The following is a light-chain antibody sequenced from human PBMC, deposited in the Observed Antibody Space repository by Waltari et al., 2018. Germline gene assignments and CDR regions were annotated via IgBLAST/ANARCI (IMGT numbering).Light chain of an antibody. J-gene: IGKJ1*01. CDR1: QSVLYSANNKNY. CDR2: WAS. CDR3: QQYYGTPLWT. Sequence: IVMTQSPNSLAVSLGERATIHCKSSQSVLYSANNKNYLAWYQQKPGQPPKLLIYWASTRESGVPDRFSGSGSGTDFTLTISSLQAEDVAVYYCQQYYGTPLWTFGQGTKVEIK. V-gene: IGKV4-1*01.